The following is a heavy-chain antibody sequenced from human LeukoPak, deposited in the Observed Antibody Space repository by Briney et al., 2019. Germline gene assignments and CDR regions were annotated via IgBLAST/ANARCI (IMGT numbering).Heavy chain of an antibody. CDR3: AKERTSAGYFDY. J-gene: IGHJ4*02. CDR1: GFTFSSYG. CDR2: ISGNGGTT. V-gene: IGHV3-23*01. D-gene: IGHD1-14*01. Sequence: GGSLRLSCAASGFTFSSYGMHWFRQAPGKGLEWVSAISGNGGTTYYADSVKGRFTISRDNSKNTLYLQVNSLRAEDTAVYYCAKERTSAGYFDYWGQGILVTVSS.